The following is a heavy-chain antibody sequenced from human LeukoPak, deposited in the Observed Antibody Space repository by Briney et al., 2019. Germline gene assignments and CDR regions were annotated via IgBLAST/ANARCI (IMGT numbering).Heavy chain of an antibody. J-gene: IGHJ4*02. CDR2: INANSGGT. CDR1: GYTFTAYH. D-gene: IGHD3-22*01. V-gene: IGHV1-2*02. Sequence: ASVKVSCKASGYTFTAYHIHWVRQAPGQGLEWMGWINANSGGTNYAQSFQDRVTMTRDTSISTAYMELSRLTSDDTAVYYCARAYYDSSGLGFDYWGQGTLVTVSS. CDR3: ARAYYDSSGLGFDY.